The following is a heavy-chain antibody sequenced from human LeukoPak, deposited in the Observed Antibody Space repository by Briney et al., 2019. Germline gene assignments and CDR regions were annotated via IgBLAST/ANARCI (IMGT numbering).Heavy chain of an antibody. CDR1: GGSISSYY. CDR3: ARQPGIAAAGRNYYYGMDV. Sequence: SETLSLTCTVSGGSISSYYWSWIRQPPGKGLEWIGYIYYSGSTNYNPSLKSRVTISADTSKNQFSLKLSSVTAADTAVYYCARQPGIAAAGRNYYYGMDVWGQGTTVTVSS. V-gene: IGHV4-59*08. J-gene: IGHJ6*02. D-gene: IGHD6-13*01. CDR2: IYYSGST.